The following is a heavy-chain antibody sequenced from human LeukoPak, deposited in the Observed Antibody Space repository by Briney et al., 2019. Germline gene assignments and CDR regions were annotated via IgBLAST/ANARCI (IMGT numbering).Heavy chain of an antibody. Sequence: SETLSLTCTVSGGSISSYYWSWIRQPPGKGLEWIGYIYTSGSTNYNPSLKCRVTISVDTSKNQFSLKLSSVTAADTAVYYCARQYYYGSGRPYNWFDPWGQGTLVTVSS. V-gene: IGHV4-4*09. D-gene: IGHD3-10*01. CDR3: ARQYYYGSGRPYNWFDP. CDR2: IYTSGST. CDR1: GGSISSYY. J-gene: IGHJ5*02.